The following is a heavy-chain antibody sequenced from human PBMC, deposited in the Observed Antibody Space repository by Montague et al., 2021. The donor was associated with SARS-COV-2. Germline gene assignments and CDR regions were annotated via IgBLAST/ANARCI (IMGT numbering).Heavy chain of an antibody. V-gene: IGHV4-39*01. Sequence: SETLSLTCTVSGGPISSSSYYWGWIRQPPGQGLEWIGSIYYSGSTYYNPSLKSRVTISVDTSKNQFSLKLSSVTAADTAVYYCATEVADSSGYYYVPYYYYGMDVWGQGTTVTVSS. J-gene: IGHJ6*02. CDR2: IYYSGST. CDR1: GGPISSSSYY. CDR3: ATEVADSSGYYYVPYYYYGMDV. D-gene: IGHD3-22*01.